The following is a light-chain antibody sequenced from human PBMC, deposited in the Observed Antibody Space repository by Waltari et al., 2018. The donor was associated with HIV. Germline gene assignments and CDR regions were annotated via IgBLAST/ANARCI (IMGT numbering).Light chain of an antibody. J-gene: IGLJ3*02. CDR2: GNT. Sequence: QSVLTQPPSVSGAPGQNVTVSCTGSSSNIGTNYDVHWYQFLPGEVPKRLIYGNTSRPAGVPGRFSGSSSGTAASLAITGLQPADEADYYCQSYDNTVNGWVFGGGTRVTV. CDR3: QSYDNTVNGWV. V-gene: IGLV1-40*01. CDR1: SSNIGTNYD.